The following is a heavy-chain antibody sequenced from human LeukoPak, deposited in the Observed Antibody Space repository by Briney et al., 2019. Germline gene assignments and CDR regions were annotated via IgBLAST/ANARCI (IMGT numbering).Heavy chain of an antibody. CDR1: GFTFSTYA. Sequence: GASLQISCAASGFTFSTYAMSWVRQAPGKGLEWVSTISGSGGSTYYADSVMRRFTISRDDSKNTLYLQMNSLRAEDTAVYYCATDTKFDYWGQGTLVTVSS. CDR2: ISGSGGST. CDR3: ATDTKFDY. J-gene: IGHJ4*02. V-gene: IGHV3-23*01.